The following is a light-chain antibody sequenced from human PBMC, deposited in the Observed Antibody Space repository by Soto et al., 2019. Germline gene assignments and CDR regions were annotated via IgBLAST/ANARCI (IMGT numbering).Light chain of an antibody. Sequence: QSVLTQPPSASGTPGQRVTISCSGSSSNIGSNTVNWYQQLPGTAPKLLIYSNNQRPSGVPDRFSGSKSGTSASLAISGLQSEYEDDYYCAAWDDSLNGPVFGGGTQLTVL. J-gene: IGLJ2*01. CDR1: SSNIGSNT. V-gene: IGLV1-44*01. CDR3: AAWDDSLNGPV. CDR2: SNN.